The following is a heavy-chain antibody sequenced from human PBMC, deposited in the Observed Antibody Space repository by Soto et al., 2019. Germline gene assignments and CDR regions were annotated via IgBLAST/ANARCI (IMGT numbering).Heavy chain of an antibody. CDR3: ATSDCGGDCYSDSVSGFQH. CDR2: IYYSGST. Sequence: QVQLQESGPGLVKPSQTLSLTCTVSGGSISSGGYYWSWIRQHPGKGLEWIGYIYYSGSTYYNPSLKSRVTISVDTSKNQFSLKLSSVTAADTAVYYCATSDCGGDCYSDSVSGFQHWGQGTLVTVSS. V-gene: IGHV4-31*03. CDR1: GGSISSGGYY. D-gene: IGHD2-21*01. J-gene: IGHJ1*01.